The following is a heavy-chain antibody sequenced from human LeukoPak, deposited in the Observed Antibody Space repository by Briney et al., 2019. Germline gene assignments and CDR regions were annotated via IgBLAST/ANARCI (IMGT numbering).Heavy chain of an antibody. CDR2: ISSSSTVI. CDR1: GLPFSTFT. CDR3: ARDFLEDTQ. Sequence: GGSLGSSCQAPGLPFSTFTMNWVGQAPGKGLEWVSYISSSSTVIHYADSVRGRFTISRDNAKNSLYLQMNSLRAEDTAVYYCARDFLEDTQWGQGTLVTVSS. D-gene: IGHD2-15*01. V-gene: IGHV3-48*01. J-gene: IGHJ4*02.